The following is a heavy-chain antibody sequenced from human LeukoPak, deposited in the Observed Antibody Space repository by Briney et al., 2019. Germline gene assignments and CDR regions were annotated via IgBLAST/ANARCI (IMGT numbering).Heavy chain of an antibody. CDR2: IDPSDSYT. V-gene: IGHV5-10-1*01. J-gene: IGHJ3*02. Sequence: RAESLQISCRGSAYNFTTYWITWVRQMPRQGLEWMGRIDPSDSYTNYSPSFQGHVSISADKSITTAYLQWSSLKASDTAMYYCARRPVTTLLTTLVTLTDDAFDIWGQGTMVTASS. D-gene: IGHD4/OR15-4a*01. CDR1: AYNFTTYW. CDR3: ARRPVTTLLTTLVTLTDDAFDI.